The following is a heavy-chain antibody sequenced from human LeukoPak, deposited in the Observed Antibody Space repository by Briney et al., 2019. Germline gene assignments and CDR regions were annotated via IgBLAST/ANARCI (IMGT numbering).Heavy chain of an antibody. J-gene: IGHJ4*02. CDR1: GFTFSSYA. V-gene: IGHV3-30*04. D-gene: IGHD3-22*01. Sequence: GGSLRLSCAASGFTFSSYAMHWVRQAPGKGLEWVAVISYDGSNKYYADSVKGRFTISRDNSKNTAYLQMNSLKTEDTAMYYCTRPRSSGSRDFDYWGQGTLVTVSS. CDR3: TRPRSSGSRDFDY. CDR2: ISYDGSNK.